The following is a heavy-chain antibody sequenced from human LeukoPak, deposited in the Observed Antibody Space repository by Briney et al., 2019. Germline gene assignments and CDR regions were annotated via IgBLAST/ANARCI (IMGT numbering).Heavy chain of an antibody. CDR1: GGSFSGYY. D-gene: IGHD1-26*01. CDR3: ARGNSGSYRYYYYYYVDV. Sequence: SETLSLTCAVYGGSFSGYYWSWIRQPPGKGLEWIGEINHSGSTNYNPSLKSRVTISVDTSKNQFSLKLSSVTAADTAVYYCARGNSGSYRYYYYYYVDVWGKGTTVTVSS. CDR2: INHSGST. V-gene: IGHV4-34*01. J-gene: IGHJ6*03.